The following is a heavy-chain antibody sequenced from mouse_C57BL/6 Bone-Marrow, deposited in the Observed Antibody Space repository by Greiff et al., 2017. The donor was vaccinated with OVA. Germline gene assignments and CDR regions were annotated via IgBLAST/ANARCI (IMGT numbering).Heavy chain of an antibody. CDR3: ASLYGNYDAWLAY. CDR1: GFSLTSYA. CDR2: IWTGGGT. D-gene: IGHD2-1*01. V-gene: IGHV2-9-1*01. Sequence: VKLEESGPGLVAPSQSLSITCTVSGFSLTSYAISWVRQPPGKGLEWLGVIWTGGGTNYNSALKSRLSISKDNSKSQVFLKMNSLQTDDTARYYCASLYGNYDAWLAYWGQGTLVTVSA. J-gene: IGHJ3*01.